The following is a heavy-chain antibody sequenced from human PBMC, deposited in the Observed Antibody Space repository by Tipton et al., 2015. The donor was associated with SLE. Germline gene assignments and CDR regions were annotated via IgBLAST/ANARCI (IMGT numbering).Heavy chain of an antibody. CDR2: VTNSGGTT. CDR1: GFAFSFHT. J-gene: IGHJ2*01. V-gene: IGHV3-48*01. Sequence: SLRLSCTASGFAFSFHTMTWVRQAPGKGLEWVSGVTNSGGTTWYADSVKGRFTISRDNAKNSLYLQMNSLRAEDTAVYYCARSGSGWYTGGYFDLWGRGTLVTVSS. D-gene: IGHD6-19*01. CDR3: ARSGSGWYTGGYFDL.